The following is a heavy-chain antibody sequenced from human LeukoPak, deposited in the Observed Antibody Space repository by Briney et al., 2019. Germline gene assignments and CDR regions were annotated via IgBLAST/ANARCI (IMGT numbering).Heavy chain of an antibody. J-gene: IGHJ4*02. CDR3: ARRSPDTAMVLEDY. Sequence: PSETLSLTCTVSGGSISSSSYYWGWIRQPPGKGLEWIGSIYYSGSTYYNPSLKSRVTISVDTSKNQFSLKLSSVTAADTAVYYCARRSPDTAMVLEDYWGQGTLVTVSS. CDR1: GGSISSSSYY. V-gene: IGHV4-39*01. D-gene: IGHD5-18*01. CDR2: IYYSGST.